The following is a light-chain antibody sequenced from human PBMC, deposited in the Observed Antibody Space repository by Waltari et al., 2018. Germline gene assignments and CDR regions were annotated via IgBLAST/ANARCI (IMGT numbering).Light chain of an antibody. CDR3: QVWHAAIDPGV. CDR2: YDS. CDR1: NIGSYS. J-gene: IGLJ1*01. Sequence: SYVLTQPPSVSVAPGETARITCGGDNIGSYSLPWYQQKPGQAPVLVIFYDSDRPSGIPERFSGSNSGNTATLTITRVEAGDEANYYCQVWHAAIDPGVFGTGTEVSVL. V-gene: IGLV3-21*04.